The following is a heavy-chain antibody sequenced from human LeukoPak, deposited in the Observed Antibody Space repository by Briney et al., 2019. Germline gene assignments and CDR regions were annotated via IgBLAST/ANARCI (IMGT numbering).Heavy chain of an antibody. CDR1: GFTFSSYW. J-gene: IGHJ6*03. CDR3: AREAPYYYYMDV. Sequence: GGCLRLSSAASGFTFSSYWMSWVRQAPGKGLEWVANIKQDGSEKYYVDSVKGRFTISRDNAKNSLYLQMNSLRAEDTAVYYCAREAPYYYYMDVWGKGTTVTVSS. CDR2: IKQDGSEK. V-gene: IGHV3-7*01.